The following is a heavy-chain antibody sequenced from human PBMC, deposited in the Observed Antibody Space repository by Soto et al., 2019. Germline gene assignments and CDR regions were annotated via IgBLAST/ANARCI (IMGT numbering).Heavy chain of an antibody. V-gene: IGHV3-21*01. Sequence: EVLLVESGGGLVKPGGSLRLSCAASGFTFSTYNMNWVRQAPGKGLEWVSSINGRGNYIYYTDAVKGRFTISRDNAKTSLYLQMNSLRAEDTAVYYCARAAGIVGATSAFDSWGQGTLVTVSS. J-gene: IGHJ4*02. D-gene: IGHD1-26*01. CDR1: GFTFSTYN. CDR2: INGRGNYI. CDR3: ARAAGIVGATSAFDS.